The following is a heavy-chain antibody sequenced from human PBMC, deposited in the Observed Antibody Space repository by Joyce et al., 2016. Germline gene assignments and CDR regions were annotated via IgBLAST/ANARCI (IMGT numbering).Heavy chain of an antibody. D-gene: IGHD3-9*01. CDR1: GFILRRYD. CDR3: AKASLTGDYIGAYYFDY. CDR2: ISSSGDST. V-gene: IGHV3-23*01. Sequence: GGGLVQPGGSLRLSCAVSGFILRRYDMSWVRQAPGKGLGWVSAISSSGDSTYYTDSVKGRFTVSRDNSKKILYLQMNTLRAEDTAVYYCAKASLTGDYIGAYYFDYWGQGALVTVSS. J-gene: IGHJ4*02.